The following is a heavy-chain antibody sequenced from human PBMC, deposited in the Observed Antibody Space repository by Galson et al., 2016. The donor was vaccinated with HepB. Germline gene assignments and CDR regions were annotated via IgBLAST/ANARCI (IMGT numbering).Heavy chain of an antibody. J-gene: IGHJ3*02. V-gene: IGHV1-46*01. D-gene: IGHD1-26*01. CDR1: GYTFTSYY. CDR2: IHASGGNT. CDR3: ATEKPGTDAFDI. Sequence: SVKVSCKASGYTFTSYYMHWVRQAPGQGLEWMGLIHASGGNTAYAQKFQGRITLTRDTSTSTVYMELSRLRSEDTAIYYCATEKPGTDAFDIWGQGTMVTVSS.